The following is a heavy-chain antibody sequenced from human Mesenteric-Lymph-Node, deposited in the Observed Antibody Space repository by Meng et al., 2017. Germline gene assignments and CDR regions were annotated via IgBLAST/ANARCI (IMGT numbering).Heavy chain of an antibody. CDR2: IYHIGRT. CDR1: CGSISSGDDS. J-gene: IGHJ4*02. CDR3: TTLYGDSIS. V-gene: IGHV4-30-4*03. D-gene: IGHD4-17*01. Sequence: VPLAARGPRPWTPSPTRSLTCTVSCGSISSGDDSWSWIRQAPGKGLEWIGEIYHIGRTNYNPSVKSRVSMSVAKSQNHFSLRLSSVTAADTAVYYCTTLYGDSISWGQGTLVTVSS.